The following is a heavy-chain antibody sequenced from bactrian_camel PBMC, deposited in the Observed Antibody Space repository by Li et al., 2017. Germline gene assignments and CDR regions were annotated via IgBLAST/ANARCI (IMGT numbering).Heavy chain of an antibody. J-gene: IGHJ4*01. CDR2: INSDGVT. V-gene: IGHV3S53*01. CDR1: SDSVRNIDT. CDR3: AARPARLFCRFRSGSWSPDGFEN. Sequence: HVQLVESGGGSVQAGGSLRLSCAASSDSVRNIDTMAWFRQAPGKEREAVAGINSDGVTRYVEAVKHRFTISRDNAKNTLYLQMNSLKAEDTAVYYCAARPARLFCRFRSGSWSPDGFENWGQGTQVTVS. D-gene: IGHD6*01.